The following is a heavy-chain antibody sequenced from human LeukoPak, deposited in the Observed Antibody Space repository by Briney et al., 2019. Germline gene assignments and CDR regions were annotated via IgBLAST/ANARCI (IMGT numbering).Heavy chain of an antibody. V-gene: IGHV3-7*01. CDR3: ARETSAAAFDY. D-gene: IGHD2-2*01. CDR1: GFTFRSYW. CDR2: IKQDGGEK. J-gene: IGHJ4*02. Sequence: GGSLRLSCAASGFTFRSYWMTWVRQAPGKGLEWVANIKQDGGEKYYVDSVKGRFSISRDNVKNSLYLQMNSLRDEDTAVYYCARETSAAAFDYWGQGTLVTVSS.